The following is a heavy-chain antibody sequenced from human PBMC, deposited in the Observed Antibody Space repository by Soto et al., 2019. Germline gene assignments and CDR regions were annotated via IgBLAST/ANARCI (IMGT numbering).Heavy chain of an antibody. V-gene: IGHV4-31*03. J-gene: IGHJ6*02. CDR1: GGSISSDDYY. CDR2: IYYSGST. Sequence: QVQLQESGPGLVKPSQTLSLTCTVSGGSISSDDYYWSWIRQHPGKGLEWIGYIYYSGSTYYNPSLKSRVTISVDTSKNQFSLKQSSVTAADTAVYYCARDSIRGSGSFVPGMDVWGQGTTVTVSS. D-gene: IGHD3-10*01. CDR3: ARDSIRGSGSFVPGMDV.